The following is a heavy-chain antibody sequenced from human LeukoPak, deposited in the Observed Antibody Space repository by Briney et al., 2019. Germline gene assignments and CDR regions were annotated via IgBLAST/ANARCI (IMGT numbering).Heavy chain of an antibody. J-gene: IGHJ4*02. Sequence: PSETLSLTCTVSVVSISSDHWSWIRYSPLKGLEWIGYIYHSGSTSYNPALESRITISVDMSKNQFSLKLSSVTAADTAVYYCARTGSVATRYYFDYWGQGTLVTVSS. CDR1: VVSISSDH. V-gene: IGHV4-59*01. D-gene: IGHD3-10*01. CDR2: IYHSGST. CDR3: ARTGSVATRYYFDY.